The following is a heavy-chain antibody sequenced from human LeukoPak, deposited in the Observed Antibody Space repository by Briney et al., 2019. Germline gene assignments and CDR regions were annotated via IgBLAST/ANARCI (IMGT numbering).Heavy chain of an antibody. J-gene: IGHJ4*02. V-gene: IGHV4-39*07. CDR1: GGSISSGSYY. CDR2: INHSGST. D-gene: IGHD6-19*01. Sequence: SQTLSLTCTVSGGSISSGSYYWSWIRQPPGKGLEWIGEINHSGSTNYNPSLKSRVTISVDTSKNQFSLKLSSVTAADTAVYYCASSGWYVPCAYWGQGTLVTVSS. CDR3: ASSGWYVPCAY.